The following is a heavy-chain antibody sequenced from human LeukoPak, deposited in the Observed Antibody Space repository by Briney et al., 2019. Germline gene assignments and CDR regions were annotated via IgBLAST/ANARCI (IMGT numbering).Heavy chain of an antibody. V-gene: IGHV1-2*02. Sequence: GASVKVSCKASGYTFTGYYMHWVRQAPGQGLEWMGWINPSSGGTNYAQKFQGRVTMTRDTSISTAYMELSRLRSDDTAVYYCARGPQGSSWTYYYYGTDVWGQGTTVTVSS. CDR3: ARGPQGSSWTYYYYGTDV. D-gene: IGHD6-13*01. CDR2: INPSSGGT. CDR1: GYTFTGYY. J-gene: IGHJ6*02.